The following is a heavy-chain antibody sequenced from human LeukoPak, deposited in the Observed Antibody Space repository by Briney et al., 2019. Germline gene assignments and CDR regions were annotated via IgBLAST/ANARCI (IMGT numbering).Heavy chain of an antibody. V-gene: IGHV1-2*02. CDR2: INPNSGGT. Sequence: ASVKVSCKASGYTFTGYYMHWVRQAPGQGLEWMGWINPNSGGTNYAQKFQGRVTMTRDTSISTAYMELSSLRSEDTAVYYCARDRYTRDGFTYYFDYWGQGTLVTVSS. CDR3: ARDRYTRDGFTYYFDY. CDR1: GYTFTGYY. D-gene: IGHD5-24*01. J-gene: IGHJ4*02.